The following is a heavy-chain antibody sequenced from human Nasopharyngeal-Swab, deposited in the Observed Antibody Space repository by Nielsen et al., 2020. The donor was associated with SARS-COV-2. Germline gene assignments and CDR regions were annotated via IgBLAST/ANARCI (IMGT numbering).Heavy chain of an antibody. D-gene: IGHD3-9*01. Sequence: SETLSLTCTVSGGSISSSSYYWGWIRQPPGKGLEWIGSNYYSGSTYYNPSLKSRVTISVDTSKNQFSLKLSSVTAADTAVYYCAREQLYYDILTGYYTDYYYYGMDVWGQGTTVTVSS. J-gene: IGHJ6*02. CDR2: NYYSGST. CDR1: GGSISSSSYY. CDR3: AREQLYYDILTGYYTDYYYYGMDV. V-gene: IGHV4-39*07.